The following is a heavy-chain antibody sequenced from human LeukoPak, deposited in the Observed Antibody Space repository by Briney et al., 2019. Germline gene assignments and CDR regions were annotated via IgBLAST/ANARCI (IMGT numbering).Heavy chain of an antibody. J-gene: IGHJ4*02. V-gene: IGHV4-34*01. Sequence: SETLSLTCAVYGGSFSGYYWSWIRQPPGKGLEWIGEINHSGCTNYNPSLKSRVTISVDTSKNQFSLKLSSVTAADTAVYYCARGHFTTGYSSGWYKLRGALFDYWGQGTLVTVSS. D-gene: IGHD6-19*01. CDR3: ARGHFTTGYSSGWYKLRGALFDY. CDR1: GGSFSGYY. CDR2: INHSGCT.